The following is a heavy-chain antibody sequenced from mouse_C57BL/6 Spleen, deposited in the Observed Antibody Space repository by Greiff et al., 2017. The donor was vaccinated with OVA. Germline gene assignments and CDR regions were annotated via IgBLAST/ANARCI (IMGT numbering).Heavy chain of an antibody. CDR2: IYPRDGST. Sequence: VKLQQSDAELVKPGASVKISCKVSGYTFTDHTIHWMKQRPEQGLEWIGYIYPRDGSTKYNEKFKGKATLTADKSSSTAYMQLNSLTSEDSAVYFCARVYYDYDWYFDVWGTGTTVTVSS. D-gene: IGHD2-4*01. J-gene: IGHJ1*03. CDR1: GYTFTDHT. V-gene: IGHV1-78*01. CDR3: ARVYYDYDWYFDV.